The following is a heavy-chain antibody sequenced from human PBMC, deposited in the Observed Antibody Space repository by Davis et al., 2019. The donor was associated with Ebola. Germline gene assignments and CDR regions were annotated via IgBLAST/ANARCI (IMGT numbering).Heavy chain of an antibody. CDR3: ARSGEVHY. CDR2: IIPPTGTT. V-gene: IGHV1-46*01. CDR1: GFAFSTPY. J-gene: IGHJ4*02. D-gene: IGHD3-16*01. Sequence: ASLKVSCKASGFAFSTPYYHWVRQAPGQGLEWMGVIIPPTGTTSYARKFLGRVTMTRDTSTTTVYMELSGLTSDDTAVYYCARSGEVHYWGQGTLVTVSS.